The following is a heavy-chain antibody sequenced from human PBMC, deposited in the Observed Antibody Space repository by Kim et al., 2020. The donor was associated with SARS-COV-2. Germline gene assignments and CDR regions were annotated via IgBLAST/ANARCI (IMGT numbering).Heavy chain of an antibody. CDR2: LSGSGGHT. V-gene: IGHV3-23*01. Sequence: GGSLRLSCAGSGFTFSNYAMSWVRQAPGKGLEWVSHLSGSGGHTYYADSIKGRFTTSRDNSKSTLYLQMSSLGAEDTAIYYCAKGSYGTSGWFDNWGQGT. J-gene: IGHJ4*02. D-gene: IGHD3-16*01. CDR1: GFTFSNYA. CDR3: AKGSYGTSGWFDN.